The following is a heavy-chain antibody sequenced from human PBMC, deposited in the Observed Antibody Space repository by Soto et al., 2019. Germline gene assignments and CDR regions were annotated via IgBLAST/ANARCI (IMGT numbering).Heavy chain of an antibody. Sequence: VGSLRLSCAVSGFTFSNYTIHCVRQAPGKGLEWVAIISYDGSSKYYADSVKGRFTISRDNSKNALYLQMNSLRAEDTAMYYCASHTVPGARRMAYFDPWGQGTPVPVSS. D-gene: IGHD2-2*01. CDR2: ISYDGSSK. J-gene: IGHJ5*02. V-gene: IGHV3-30-3*01. CDR3: ASHTVPGARRMAYFDP. CDR1: GFTFSNYT.